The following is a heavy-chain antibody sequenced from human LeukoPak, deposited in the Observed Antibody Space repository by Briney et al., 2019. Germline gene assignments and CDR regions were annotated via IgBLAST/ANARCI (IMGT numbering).Heavy chain of an antibody. J-gene: IGHJ5*02. D-gene: IGHD2-15*01. Sequence: GGSLRLSCAASGFTFSSYEMNWVRQAPGKGLEWVSYISSSGSTIYYADSVKGRFTIPRDNAKNSLYLQMNSLRAKDTAVYYCVIVVVVAATPDWFDPWGQGTLVTVSS. CDR1: GFTFSSYE. CDR2: ISSSGSTI. CDR3: VIVVVVAATPDWFDP. V-gene: IGHV3-48*03.